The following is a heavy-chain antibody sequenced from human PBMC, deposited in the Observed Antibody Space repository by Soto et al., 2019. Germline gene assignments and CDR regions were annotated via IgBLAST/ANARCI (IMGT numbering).Heavy chain of an antibody. D-gene: IGHD3-10*01. CDR1: GFTFGDYA. V-gene: IGHV3-49*03. CDR3: TRYTYTSRYSYFGMDV. J-gene: IGHJ6*02. Sequence: LRLSWTSSGFTFGDYAISWSRQAPGKGLEWVGVIRSKAYGETTDYAASVKGRFTILRDDSKSIAYLQMNSLQSDDTGVYYCTRYTYTSRYSYFGMDVWGHGTTVTVSS. CDR2: IRSKAYGETT.